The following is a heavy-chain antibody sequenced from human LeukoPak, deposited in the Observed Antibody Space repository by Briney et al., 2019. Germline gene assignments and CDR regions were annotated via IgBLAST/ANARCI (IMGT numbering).Heavy chain of an antibody. CDR2: INHSGST. D-gene: IGHD3-22*01. Sequence: KSSETLSLTCTVSGGSISSYYWSWIRQPPGKGLEWIGEINHSGSTNYNPSLKSRVTISVDTSKNHFSLKLSSVTAADTAVYYCARQLNYYDSSGPIPFGYWGQGTLVTVSS. J-gene: IGHJ4*02. CDR3: ARQLNYYDSSGPIPFGY. CDR1: GGSISSYY. V-gene: IGHV4-34*01.